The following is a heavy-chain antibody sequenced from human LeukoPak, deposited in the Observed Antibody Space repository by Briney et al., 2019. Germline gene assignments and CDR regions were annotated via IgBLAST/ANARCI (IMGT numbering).Heavy chain of an antibody. CDR2: IYYSGST. CDR1: GGSISNYY. CDR3: ARKWFLYGSGSYSY. V-gene: IGHV4-59*12. J-gene: IGHJ4*02. D-gene: IGHD3-10*01. Sequence: SETLSLTCTVSGGSISNYYWSWLRQPPGKGLEWIGYIYYSGSTNYNPSLKSRVTISVDTSKNQFSLKLSSVTAADTAVYYCARKWFLYGSGSYSYWGQGTLVTVSS.